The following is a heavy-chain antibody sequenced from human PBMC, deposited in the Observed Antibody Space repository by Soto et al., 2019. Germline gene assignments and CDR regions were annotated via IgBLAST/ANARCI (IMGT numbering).Heavy chain of an antibody. D-gene: IGHD4-17*01. CDR1: GFNPTTYT. J-gene: IGHJ5*02. CDR3: ARDRTVTTPNWFDP. Sequence: GSLRLSCAASGFNPTTYTFYWVRQAPGKGLEWVSYISSSSSTIYYADSVKGRFTISRDNAKNSLYLQMNSLRAEDTAVYYCARDRTVTTPNWFDPWGQGTLVTVSS. V-gene: IGHV3-48*01. CDR2: ISSSSSTI.